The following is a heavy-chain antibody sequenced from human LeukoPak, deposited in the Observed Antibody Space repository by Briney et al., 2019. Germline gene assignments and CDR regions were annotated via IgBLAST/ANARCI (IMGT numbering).Heavy chain of an antibody. Sequence: AASVKVSCKASGYTFTGYYMHWVRQAPGQGLEWMGWINPNSGGTNYAQKFQGRVTMTRDTSISTAYMELSRLRSDDTAVYYCARGGIAARTNYFDYWGQGTLVTVSS. V-gene: IGHV1-2*02. D-gene: IGHD6-6*01. J-gene: IGHJ4*02. CDR3: ARGGIAARTNYFDY. CDR1: GYTFTGYY. CDR2: INPNSGGT.